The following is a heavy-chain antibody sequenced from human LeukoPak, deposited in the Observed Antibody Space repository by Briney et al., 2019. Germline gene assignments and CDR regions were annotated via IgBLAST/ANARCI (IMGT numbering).Heavy chain of an antibody. J-gene: IGHJ4*02. Sequence: GGSLRLSCAASRFTFSDHEMNWVRQAPGKGLEWVSNIRTTTTYYADSVKGRFTISRDNAKNSLYLQMNSLRAEDTAVYYCVSGLIGGSNYWGQGTLVTVSS. CDR3: VSGLIGGSNY. CDR1: RFTFSDHE. CDR2: IRTTTT. V-gene: IGHV3-69-1*02. D-gene: IGHD4-23*01.